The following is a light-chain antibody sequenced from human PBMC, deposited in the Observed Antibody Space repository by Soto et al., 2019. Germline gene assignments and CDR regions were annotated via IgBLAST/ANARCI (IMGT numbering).Light chain of an antibody. V-gene: IGKV1-27*01. Sequence: DIQMTQSPSSLSASVGGRVTITCRATENINKYVSWYQHQPGKAPILLIYAASTLQSGVPSRFSGSGSGTDFTLTISSLQPEDVATYYCQRFNSDPPTFGQGTKVDIK. CDR3: QRFNSDPPT. J-gene: IGKJ1*01. CDR2: AAS. CDR1: ENINKY.